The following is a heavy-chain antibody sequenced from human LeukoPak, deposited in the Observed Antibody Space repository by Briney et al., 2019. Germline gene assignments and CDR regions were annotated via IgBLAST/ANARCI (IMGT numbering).Heavy chain of an antibody. CDR2: FSGGGVSK. CDR1: GFAFSSYG. CDR3: AKEEGEYCSSTSCYLTAFDY. D-gene: IGHD2-2*01. V-gene: IGHV3-23*01. Sequence: GGPLRLSCAASGFAFSSYGMSWFGKAPGKGLDGVSAFSGGGVSKYYADSVKGRFTISRDNSKNTLYLQMNSLRAEDTAVYYCAKEEGEYCSSTSCYLTAFDYWGQGTLVTVSS. J-gene: IGHJ4*02.